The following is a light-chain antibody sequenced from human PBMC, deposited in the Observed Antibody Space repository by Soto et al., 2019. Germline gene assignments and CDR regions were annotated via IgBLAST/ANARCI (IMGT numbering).Light chain of an antibody. CDR3: QVRDVWPS. Sequence: IVLTQSPVTLAVSPGESAVHSCRASQSVSTSLAWYQHKPGQAPRLFIYDASKRAPGIPARFTGSGSGTDFTLTISSLEPEDIAVYYCQVRDVWPSFGQGTKVDIK. CDR2: DAS. V-gene: IGKV3-11*01. J-gene: IGKJ1*01. CDR1: QSVSTS.